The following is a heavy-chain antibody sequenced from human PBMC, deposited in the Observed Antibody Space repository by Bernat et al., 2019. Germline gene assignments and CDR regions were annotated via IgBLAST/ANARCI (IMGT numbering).Heavy chain of an antibody. CDR2: INHSGST. J-gene: IGHJ4*02. CDR3: ARVGVNSAGPSDY. D-gene: IGHD3-3*01. Sequence: QVQLQQWGAGLLKPSETLSLTCAVYGGSFSGYYWSWIRQPPGKGLEWIGEINHSGSTNYNPSLKSRVTISVDTSKNQFSLMLSSVTAADTAVYYCARVGVNSAGPSDYWGQGTLVTVSS. CDR1: GGSFSGYY. V-gene: IGHV4-34*01.